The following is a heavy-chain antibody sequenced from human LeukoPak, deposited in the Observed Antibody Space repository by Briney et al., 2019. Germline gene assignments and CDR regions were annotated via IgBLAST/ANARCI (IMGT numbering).Heavy chain of an antibody. CDR3: ATTCYYDSSGYYYAGAFDI. CDR1: GGSISSGGYY. D-gene: IGHD3-22*01. V-gene: IGHV4-31*03. Sequence: SQTLSLTCTVSGGSISSGGYYWSWIRQPPGKGVEWIGYIYYSGSTYYNPSLKSRPTISVDTSKNQFSLKLSSVTAADMAVYYCATTCYYDSSGYYYAGAFDIWGQGTMVTVSS. CDR2: IYYSGST. J-gene: IGHJ3*02.